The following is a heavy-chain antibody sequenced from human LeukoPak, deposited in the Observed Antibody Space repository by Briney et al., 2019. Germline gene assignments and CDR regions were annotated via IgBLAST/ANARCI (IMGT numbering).Heavy chain of an antibody. CDR2: ISYDGSNK. J-gene: IGHJ4*02. D-gene: IGHD6-19*01. CDR3: AKDLLQWLEGGFDY. V-gene: IGHV3-30*18. CDR1: GFTFSSYG. Sequence: PGGSLRLSCAASGFTFSSYGMHWVRQAPGKGLEWVAVISYDGSNKYYADSVKGRFTISRDNSKNTLYLQMNSLRADDTAVYYCAKDLLQWLEGGFDYWGQGTLVTVSS.